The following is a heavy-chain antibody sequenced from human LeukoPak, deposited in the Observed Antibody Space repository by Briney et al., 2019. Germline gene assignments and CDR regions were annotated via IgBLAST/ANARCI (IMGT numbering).Heavy chain of an antibody. CDR3: ARDKEMATIGRAFDI. V-gene: IGHV4-30-4*08. Sequence: PSETLSLTCTVSGGSISSGDYYWSWISQPPGKGLEWIGYIYYSGSTYYNPSLKSRVTISVDTSKNQFSLKLSSVTAADTAVYYCARDKEMATIGRAFDIWGQGTMVTVSS. CDR1: GGSISSGDYY. D-gene: IGHD5-24*01. J-gene: IGHJ3*02. CDR2: IYYSGST.